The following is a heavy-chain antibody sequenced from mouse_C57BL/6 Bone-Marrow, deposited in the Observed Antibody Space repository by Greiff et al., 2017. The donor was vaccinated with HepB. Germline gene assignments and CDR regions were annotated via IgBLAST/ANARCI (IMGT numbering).Heavy chain of an antibody. D-gene: IGHD6-1*01. CDR3: ARHEGLFYAMDY. J-gene: IGHJ4*01. CDR1: GYTFTEYT. V-gene: IGHV1-62-2*01. Sequence: VQGVESGAELVKPGASVKLSCKASGYTFTEYTIHWVKQRSGQGLEWIGWFYPGSGSIKYNEKFKDKATLTADKSSSTVYMELSRLTSEDSAVYFCARHEGLFYAMDYWGQGTSVTVSS. CDR2: FYPGSGSI.